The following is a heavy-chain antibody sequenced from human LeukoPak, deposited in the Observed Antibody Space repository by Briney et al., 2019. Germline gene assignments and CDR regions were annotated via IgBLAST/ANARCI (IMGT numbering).Heavy chain of an antibody. CDR2: IYYSGST. Sequence: SETLSLTCTVSGGSISSSSYYWGWIRQPPGKGLEWIGSIYYSGSTYYNPSLKSRVTISVDTSKNQFSLKLSSVTAADTAVYYCARDFPSGSGSYYNRPGTYYWGQGTLVTVSS. J-gene: IGHJ4*02. CDR3: ARDFPSGSGSYYNRPGTYY. D-gene: IGHD3-10*01. CDR1: GGSISSSSYY. V-gene: IGHV4-39*07.